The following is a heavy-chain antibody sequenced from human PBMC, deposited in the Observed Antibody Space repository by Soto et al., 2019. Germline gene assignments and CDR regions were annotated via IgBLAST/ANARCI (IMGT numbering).Heavy chain of an antibody. CDR2: ITNDGGSD. J-gene: IGHJ4*02. CDR3: VRDDDREANALDY. D-gene: IGHD1-26*01. Sequence: PGGSLRLSCAACGFTFRSYGMHWVRQAPGKGLEWVAVITNDGGSDHYADSVKGRFTISRDNSKNTLYLQMNSLRAEDTAVYYCVRDDDREANALDYWGQGTLVTVSS. CDR1: GFTFRSYG. V-gene: IGHV3-33*01.